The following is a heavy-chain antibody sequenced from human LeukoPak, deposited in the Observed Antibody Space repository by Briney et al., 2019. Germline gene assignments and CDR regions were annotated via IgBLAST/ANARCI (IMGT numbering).Heavy chain of an antibody. Sequence: ASVKVSCKASGYTFTSYGISWVRQAPGQGLEWMGWISAYNGNTNYAQKLQGRVTMTTDTSTSTAYMELSSLRSEDTAVYYCARKPYGSGSFWFDPWGQGTLVTVSS. CDR3: ARKPYGSGSFWFDP. J-gene: IGHJ5*02. CDR2: ISAYNGNT. V-gene: IGHV1-18*01. CDR1: GYTFTSYG. D-gene: IGHD3-10*01.